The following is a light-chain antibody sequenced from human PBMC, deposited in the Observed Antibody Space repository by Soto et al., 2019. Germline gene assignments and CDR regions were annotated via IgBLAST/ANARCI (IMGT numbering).Light chain of an antibody. CDR1: QTVNTNY. Sequence: EIVLTQSPGTLSLSPGERATLSCRASQTVNTNYLAWYQQKSGQAPRLLIYGASSRATGIPDRFSGSGSEIDFTLTISRLEPEDFAAYFCQQCGSSPITFGQGTRLEIK. CDR2: GAS. J-gene: IGKJ5*01. V-gene: IGKV3-20*01. CDR3: QQCGSSPIT.